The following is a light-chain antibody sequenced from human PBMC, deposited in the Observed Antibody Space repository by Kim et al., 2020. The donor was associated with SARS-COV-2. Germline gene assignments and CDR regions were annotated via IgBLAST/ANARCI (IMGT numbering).Light chain of an antibody. CDR3: LQRHSYPYT. V-gene: IGKV1-17*03. Sequence: SASVGDRVTITDRASQAIGDYLAWFQQKPGKVPQRLIYAASILQSGVPSRFSGSGSGAEFTLTISSLQPEDFATYYCLQRHSYPYTFGQGTKLEI. CDR2: AAS. CDR1: QAIGDY. J-gene: IGKJ2*01.